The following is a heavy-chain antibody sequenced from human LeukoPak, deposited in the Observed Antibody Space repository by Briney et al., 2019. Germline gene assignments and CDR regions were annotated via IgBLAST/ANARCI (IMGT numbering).Heavy chain of an antibody. J-gene: IGHJ3*02. V-gene: IGHV1-2*02. Sequence: ASVKVSCKASGYTFTGYYMHWLRQAPGQGLEWMGGINPNSGGTNYAQRFQGRVTMTRDTSISTAYMELSRLRSDDTAVYYCARDKKMATIWMVGAFDIWGQGTMVTVSS. CDR3: ARDKKMATIWMVGAFDI. D-gene: IGHD5-24*01. CDR1: GYTFTGYY. CDR2: INPNSGGT.